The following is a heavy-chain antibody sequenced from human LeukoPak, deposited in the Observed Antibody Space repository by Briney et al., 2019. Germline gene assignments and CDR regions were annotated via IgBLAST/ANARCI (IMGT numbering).Heavy chain of an antibody. CDR1: GGSISSYS. J-gene: IGHJ4*02. V-gene: IGHV4-4*07. CDR3: ARHERGAENLDY. D-gene: IGHD1-1*01. Sequence: PSETLSLTCTVSGGSISSYSWSWMRQPAGKGLEWIGRIYPRESPNYNPSLKSRVTISADTSKNQFSLKLTSVTAADTAVYYCARHERGAENLDYWGQGTLVTVSS. CDR2: IYPRESP.